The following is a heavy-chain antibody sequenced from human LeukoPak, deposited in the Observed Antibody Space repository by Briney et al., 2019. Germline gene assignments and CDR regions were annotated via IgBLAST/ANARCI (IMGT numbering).Heavy chain of an antibody. CDR2: INTKTGNP. D-gene: IGHD3-3*01. V-gene: IGHV7-4-1*02. Sequence: GASVKVSCKASGYTFTSYGISWVRQAPGQGLEWMGWINTKTGNPTYAQGFTGRFVFSLDTSVNTAYLQISSLKADDTALYYCARDGFYDFWGGYYHPYWGQGTLVTVSS. CDR3: ARDGFYDFWGGYYHPY. CDR1: GYTFTSYG. J-gene: IGHJ4*02.